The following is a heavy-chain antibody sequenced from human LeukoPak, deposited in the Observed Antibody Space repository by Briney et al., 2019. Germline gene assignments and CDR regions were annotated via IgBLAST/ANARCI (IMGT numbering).Heavy chain of an antibody. CDR3: AKEMEIVVVITNYMDV. CDR1: GFTFSSYA. CDR2: ISGSGGST. D-gene: IGHD3-22*01. Sequence: PGGSLRLSCAASGFTFSSYAMSRVRQAPGKGLEWVSAISGSGGSTYYADSVKGRFTISRDNSKNTLYLQIDSLRAEDTAVYYCAKEMEIVVVITNYMDVWGKGTTVTVSS. J-gene: IGHJ6*03. V-gene: IGHV3-23*01.